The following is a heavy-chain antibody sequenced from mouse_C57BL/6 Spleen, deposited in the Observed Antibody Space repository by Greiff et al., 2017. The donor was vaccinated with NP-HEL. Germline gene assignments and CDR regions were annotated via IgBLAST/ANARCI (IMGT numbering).Heavy chain of an antibody. Sequence: EVHLVESGGDLVKPGGSLKLSCAASGFTFSSYGMSWVRQTPDKRLEWVATISSGGSYTYYPDSVKGRFTISRDNAKNTLYLQMSSLKSEDTAMYYCARGYYYGGNYAMDYWGQGTSVTVSS. CDR2: ISSGGSYT. J-gene: IGHJ4*01. D-gene: IGHD1-1*01. CDR1: GFTFSSYG. V-gene: IGHV5-6*01. CDR3: ARGYYYGGNYAMDY.